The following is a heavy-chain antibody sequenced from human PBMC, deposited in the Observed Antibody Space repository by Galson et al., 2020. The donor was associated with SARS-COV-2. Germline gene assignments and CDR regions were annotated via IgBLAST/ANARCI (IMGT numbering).Heavy chain of an antibody. CDR1: GFTVNSYG. V-gene: IGHV3-30*18. Sequence: PGGSLRLSCAASGFTVNSYGMHWVRQAPGKGLEWVAVISNDGTNKYYADSVKGRFTISRDNSKNTLYLQMNSLRAEDTAVYYCAKAVSGWDXXXXXXXWXXXTMV. CDR2: ISNDGTNK. J-gene: IGHJ3*01. CDR3: AKAVSGWDXXXXXXX. D-gene: IGHD1-26*01.